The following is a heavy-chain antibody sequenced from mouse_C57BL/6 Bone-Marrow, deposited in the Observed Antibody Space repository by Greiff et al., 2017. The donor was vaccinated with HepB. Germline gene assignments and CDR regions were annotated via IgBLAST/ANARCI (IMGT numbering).Heavy chain of an antibody. D-gene: IGHD3-2*02. CDR2: IWWDDDK. CDR3: ARVRLMLRAMDY. CDR1: GFSLSTFGMG. Sequence: QVTLKESGPGLLQPSQPLSLTCSFSGFSLSTFGMGVGWIRQPSGKGLEWLAHIWWDDDKYYNPALKSRITISKDTSKNQVFLKIANVYTADTATYYCARVRLMLRAMDYWGQGTSVTVSS. V-gene: IGHV8-8*01. J-gene: IGHJ4*01.